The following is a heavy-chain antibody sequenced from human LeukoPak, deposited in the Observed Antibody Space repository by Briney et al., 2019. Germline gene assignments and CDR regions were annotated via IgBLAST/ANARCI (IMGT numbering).Heavy chain of an antibody. V-gene: IGHV1-69*04. Sequence: SVKVSCKASGYTFTSYGISWVRQAPGQGLEWMGRIIPILGIANYAQKFQGRVTITADKSTSTAYMELSSLRSEDTAVYYCARASGGSYNDYWGQGTLVTVSS. CDR1: GYTFTSYG. CDR2: IIPILGIA. J-gene: IGHJ4*02. CDR3: ARASGGSYNDY. D-gene: IGHD1-26*01.